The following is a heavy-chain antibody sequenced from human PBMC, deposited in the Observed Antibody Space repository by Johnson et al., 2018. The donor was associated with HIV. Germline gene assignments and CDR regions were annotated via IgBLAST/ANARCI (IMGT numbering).Heavy chain of an antibody. V-gene: IGHV3-7*01. CDR2: IKKDGSDK. J-gene: IGHJ3*02. Sequence: VQLVESGGGVVQPGRSLRLSCAASGFTFDDYGMSWVRQAPGKGLEWVANIKKDGSDKYYVDSVKGRFTISRDNAKNSLYLQINGLRAEDMAVYYCARDGPRRDAYDIWGQGTMVTVSS. CDR3: ARDGPRRDAYDI. CDR1: GFTFDDYG.